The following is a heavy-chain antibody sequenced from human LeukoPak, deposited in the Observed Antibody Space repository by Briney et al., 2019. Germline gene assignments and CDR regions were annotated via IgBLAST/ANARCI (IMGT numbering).Heavy chain of an antibody. V-gene: IGHV4-59*01. CDR1: GGSISSYY. J-gene: IGHJ6*02. CDR2: IYYSGST. D-gene: IGHD3-10*02. Sequence: PSETLSLTCTVSGGSISSYYWSWIRHPPGKGLEWIGYIYYSGSTNYNPSLKSRVTISVDTSKNQFSLKLSSVTAADTAVYYCARDYYVMTYYYGMGVWGQGTTVTVSS. CDR3: ARDYYVMTYYYGMGV.